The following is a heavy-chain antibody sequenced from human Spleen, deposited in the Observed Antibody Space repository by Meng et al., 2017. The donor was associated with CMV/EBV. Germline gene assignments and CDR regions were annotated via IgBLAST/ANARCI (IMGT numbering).Heavy chain of an antibody. CDR1: GGYIKNWF. Sequence: QVQLQESGPGLVKPSETLSLTCTVSGGYIKNWFWSWIRQPAGKKLEWIGRVYINDNTNYNPSFRSRVIMSVDASNNQFSLKLTSVTAADTAVYYCAREPEGINWFDPWGQGILVTVSS. CDR3: AREPEGINWFDP. V-gene: IGHV4-4*07. D-gene: IGHD6-13*01. CDR2: VYINDNT. J-gene: IGHJ5*02.